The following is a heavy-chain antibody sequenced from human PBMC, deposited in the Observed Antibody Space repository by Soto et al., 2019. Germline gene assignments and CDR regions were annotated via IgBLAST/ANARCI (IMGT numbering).Heavy chain of an antibody. V-gene: IGHV4-30-2*01. CDR3: ARDYDSSGYYGRWFDP. CDR1: GGSISSGGYS. D-gene: IGHD3-22*01. J-gene: IGHJ5*02. CDR2: IYHRGST. Sequence: QLQLQESGSGLVKPSQTLSLTCAVSGGSISSGGYSWSWIRQPPGKGLVWLGYIYHRGSTYYNPSFKSRVTLSVDRSKNQFSLKLSSVTAADTAVYYCARDYDSSGYYGRWFDPWGQGTLVTVSS.